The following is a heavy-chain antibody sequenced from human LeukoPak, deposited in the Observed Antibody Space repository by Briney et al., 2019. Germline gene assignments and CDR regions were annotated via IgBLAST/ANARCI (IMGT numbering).Heavy chain of an antibody. V-gene: IGHV4-4*07. J-gene: IGHJ5*02. CDR1: GGSISSYY. D-gene: IGHD3-10*01. CDR2: IYASLST. Sequence: SETLSLTCTVSGGSISSYYWSWIRQPAGKGLEWIGRIYASLSTNYNPSLKGRVTMSVDTSKNHLSLKLRSVTAADSAVYYCARGLHRAGPWDWFDPWGQGTLVTVSS. CDR3: ARGLHRAGPWDWFDP.